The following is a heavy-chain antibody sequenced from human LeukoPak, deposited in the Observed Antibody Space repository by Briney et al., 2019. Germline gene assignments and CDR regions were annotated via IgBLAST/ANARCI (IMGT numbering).Heavy chain of an antibody. CDR3: ARGTTSNYYYYYYMDV. CDR1: GGSISSGSYL. D-gene: IGHD4-11*01. Sequence: SQTLSLTCTVSGGSISSGSYLWSWIRQPAGTGLEWIGRIYTSGRTNYNPSLESRVTISLDTSRNQFSLKLNSVTAADTAVYYCARGTTSNYYYYYYMDVWGKGTTVTVSS. J-gene: IGHJ6*03. V-gene: IGHV4-61*02. CDR2: IYTSGRT.